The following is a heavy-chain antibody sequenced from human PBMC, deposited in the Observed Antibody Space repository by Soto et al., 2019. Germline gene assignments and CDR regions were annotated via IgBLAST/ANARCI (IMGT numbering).Heavy chain of an antibody. CDR1: GFTFSSYW. D-gene: IGHD3-22*01. V-gene: IGHV3-74*01. CDR3: ARATHYYDSSGYLDY. Sequence: EVQLVESGGGLVQPGGSLRLSCAASGFTFSSYWMHWVRQAPGKGLVWVSRINSDGSSTSYADSVKGRFTISRDNAKNTLDLQMNSLRAEDTAVYYCARATHYYDSSGYLDYWGQGTLVTVSS. J-gene: IGHJ4*02. CDR2: INSDGSST.